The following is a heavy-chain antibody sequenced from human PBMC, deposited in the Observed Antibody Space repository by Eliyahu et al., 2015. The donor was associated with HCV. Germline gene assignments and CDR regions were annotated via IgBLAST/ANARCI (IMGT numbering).Heavy chain of an antibody. CDR1: GFDFADGW. CDR2: IKSRVSGGTR. Sequence: EVQLVESGGALVKPGGSLTISCVASGFDFADGWMNWVRQGPGKGLEWVARIKSRVSGGTREYGEPVKGRFTISRDDSEDTLXLQMDSLKVEDTATYFCTGGDGYWGQGTLVTVS. D-gene: IGHD3-16*01. CDR3: TGGDGY. J-gene: IGHJ4*02. V-gene: IGHV3-15*02.